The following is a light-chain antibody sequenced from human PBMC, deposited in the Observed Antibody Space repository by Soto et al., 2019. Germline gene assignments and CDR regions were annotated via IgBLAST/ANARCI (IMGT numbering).Light chain of an antibody. CDR1: QSLLQSNGNNH. V-gene: IGKV2-28*01. CDR2: LAS. J-gene: IGKJ5*01. CDR3: LQAAQSPLT. Sequence: DIVLTQSPLPLPVTPGEPASISCRSSQSLLQSNGNNHVDWYLQRPGQSPQLLLYLASSRASGVPDRFSGSGSGTEFSLEISRVEAEDVGVYYCLQAAQSPLTFGQGTRLEIK.